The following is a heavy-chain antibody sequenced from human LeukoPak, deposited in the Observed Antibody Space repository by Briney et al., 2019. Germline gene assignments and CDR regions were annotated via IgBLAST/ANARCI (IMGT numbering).Heavy chain of an antibody. V-gene: IGHV3-33*06. CDR3: AKDSNPAGYYYMDV. D-gene: IGHD1-14*01. CDR1: GFTFSTYG. CDR2: IWYDGSNK. Sequence: PGGSLRLSCAASGFTFSTYGMYWVRQAPGKGLDWVAVIWYDGSNKYYADSVKGRFTISRDNSKNTLYLHMNSLRAEDTAVYYCAKDSNPAGYYYMDVWGKGTTVTVSS. J-gene: IGHJ6*03.